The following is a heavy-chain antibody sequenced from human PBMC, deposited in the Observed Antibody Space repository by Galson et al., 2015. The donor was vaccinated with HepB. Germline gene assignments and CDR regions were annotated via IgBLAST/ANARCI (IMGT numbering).Heavy chain of an antibody. V-gene: IGHV4-59*01. Sequence: ETLSLTCTVSGGSISDYYWNWIRQPPGKGLEWIGYIYYSGSINYNPSLKSRVTISVDTSKNQFSLKLRSVTAADTAVYYCAREGSSSWYDYWGQGTLVTVSS. D-gene: IGHD6-13*01. CDR1: GGSISDYY. J-gene: IGHJ4*02. CDR2: IYYSGSI. CDR3: AREGSSSWYDY.